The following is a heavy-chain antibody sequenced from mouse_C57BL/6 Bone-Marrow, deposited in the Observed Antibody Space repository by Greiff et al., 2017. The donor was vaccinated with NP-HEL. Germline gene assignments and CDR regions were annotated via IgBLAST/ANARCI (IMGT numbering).Heavy chain of an antibody. CDR1: GYTFPSYW. CDR2: INPSSGYT. J-gene: IGHJ4*01. Sequence: VQLQQSGAELAKPGASVKLSCKASGYTFPSYWLHWVKQRPGQGLEWIGYINPSSGYTKYNQKFKDKATLTADKSSSTAYMQLSSLTYEDSAVYYCARSGEPDLPSFFYYAMDYWGQGTSVTVSS. CDR3: ARSGEPDLPSFFYYAMDY. D-gene: IGHD2-1*01. V-gene: IGHV1-7*01.